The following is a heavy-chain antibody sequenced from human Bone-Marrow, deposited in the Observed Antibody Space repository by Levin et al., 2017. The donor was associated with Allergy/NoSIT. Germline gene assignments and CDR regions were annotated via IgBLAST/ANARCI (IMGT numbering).Heavy chain of an antibody. CDR3: ARRDCLGNTCKEAFDN. J-gene: IGHJ4*02. V-gene: IGHV5-51*01. CDR2: IYPGDSDI. Sequence: PGESLKISCQGSGYSFTTYWIGWVRQMPGKGLDLMGIIYPGDSDIRYSPSFQGQVTISADKSTNTAYLQWNSLKASDTAIYYCARRDCLGNTCKEAFDNWGQGTQVTVSS. CDR1: GYSFTTYW. D-gene: IGHD2/OR15-2a*01.